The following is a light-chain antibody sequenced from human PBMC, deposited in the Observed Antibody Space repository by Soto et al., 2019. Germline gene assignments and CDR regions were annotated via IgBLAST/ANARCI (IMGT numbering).Light chain of an antibody. V-gene: IGLV2-11*01. Sequence: QSALTQPRSVSGSPGQSVTISCTGTSSDVGGYNYVSWYQQHPGKAPKVMIYDVSERPSGVPDRFSGSKSGNTASLTISGFQAEDEDDSDCCSYSGSPRYVLGTGTKLTVL. CDR3: CSYSGSPRYV. CDR2: DVS. J-gene: IGLJ1*01. CDR1: SSDVGGYNY.